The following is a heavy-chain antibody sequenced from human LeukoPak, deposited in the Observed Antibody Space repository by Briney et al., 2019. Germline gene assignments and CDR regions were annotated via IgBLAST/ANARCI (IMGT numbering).Heavy chain of an antibody. Sequence: ASVKVSCKASGYTFSSYDINWVRQATGQGLEWMGWINPNSGGTNYAQKFQGRVTMTRDTSISTAYMELSRLRSDDTAVYYCARDRGGYCSGGSCLASFDPWGQGTLVTVSS. J-gene: IGHJ5*02. D-gene: IGHD2-15*01. V-gene: IGHV1-2*02. CDR1: GYTFSSYD. CDR3: ARDRGGYCSGGSCLASFDP. CDR2: INPNSGGT.